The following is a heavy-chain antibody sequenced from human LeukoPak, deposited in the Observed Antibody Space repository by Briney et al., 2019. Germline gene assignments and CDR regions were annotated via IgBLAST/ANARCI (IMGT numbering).Heavy chain of an antibody. CDR2: ISSSSSYI. V-gene: IGHV3-21*01. CDR1: GFTFSSYS. Sequence: GGSLRLSCVASGFTFSSYSMNWVRQAPGKGLEWVSSISSSSSYIYYADSVKGRFTISRDNAKNSLYLQMNSLRAEDTAVYYCARVGIGAFDIWGQGTMVTVSS. J-gene: IGHJ3*02. CDR3: ARVGIGAFDI. D-gene: IGHD2-21*01.